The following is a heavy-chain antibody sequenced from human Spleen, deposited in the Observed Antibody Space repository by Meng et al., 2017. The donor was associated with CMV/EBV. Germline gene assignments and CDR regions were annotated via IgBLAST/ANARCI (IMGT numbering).Heavy chain of an antibody. D-gene: IGHD6-13*01. J-gene: IGHJ4*02. CDR1: GYPIRSGYY. V-gene: IGHV4-38-2*02. CDR2: LYYSKRT. CDR3: ARGSSSWPNPLDD. Sequence: GSLRLSCTVSGYPIRSGYYWGWIRQPAGKGLEWIGSLYYSKRTYYNLSLKSRVTVSVDTSKNQLSLKLSSVTAADTAVYYCARGSSSWPNPLDDWGQGTLVTVSS.